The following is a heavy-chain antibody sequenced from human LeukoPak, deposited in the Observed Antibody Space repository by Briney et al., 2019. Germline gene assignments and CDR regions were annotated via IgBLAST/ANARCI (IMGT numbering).Heavy chain of an antibody. V-gene: IGHV4-38-2*02. J-gene: IGHJ4*02. CDR1: GYSISGGYY. Sequence: SETLSLTCTVSGYSISGGYYWGWIRQPPGKGLEWIGSIYHSGSTYYNPSLKSRVTISVDTSKNQFSLKLSSVTAADTAVYYCARVPRDTAMAPFDYWGQGTLVTVSS. CDR2: IYHSGST. CDR3: ARVPRDTAMAPFDY. D-gene: IGHD5-18*01.